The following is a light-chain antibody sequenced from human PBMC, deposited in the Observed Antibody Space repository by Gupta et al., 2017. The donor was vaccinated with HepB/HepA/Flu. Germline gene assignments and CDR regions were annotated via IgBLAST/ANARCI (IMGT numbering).Light chain of an antibody. V-gene: IGKV3D-20*01. CDR1: QSVSSY. CDR2: DAS. CDR3: QQYGSSPSIT. Sequence: EIVLTQSPATLSLSPGERATLSCGASQSVSSYLAWYQQKPGLAPRLLIYDASSRATGIPDRFSGSGSGTDFTLTISRLEPEDFAVYYCQQYGSSPSITFGQGTRLEIK. J-gene: IGKJ5*01.